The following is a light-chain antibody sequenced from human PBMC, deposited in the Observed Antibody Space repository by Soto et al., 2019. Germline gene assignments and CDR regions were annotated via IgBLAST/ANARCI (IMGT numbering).Light chain of an antibody. J-gene: IGLJ1*01. CDR1: SSDVGGYNY. Sequence: SVLTQPPSASGSPGQSVTISCTGTSSDVGGYNYVSWYQQHPGKAPKLMIYEVTKRPSGVPDRFSGSKSGNTASLTVSGLQAEDEGDYYCSSYAGTKNPYVFGTGTKVTVL. CDR3: SSYAGTKNPYV. V-gene: IGLV2-8*01. CDR2: EVT.